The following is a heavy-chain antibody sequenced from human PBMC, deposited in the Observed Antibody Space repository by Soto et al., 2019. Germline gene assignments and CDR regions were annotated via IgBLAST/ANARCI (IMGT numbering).Heavy chain of an antibody. D-gene: IGHD3-9*01. Sequence: EVQLLESGGGLIQPGGSLRLSCAASGFTFSDYAMNWVRRAPGKGLEWVSAIRGSGASTYYAASVKGRFTISRDNSNNTRSLRMNSLRAEDTGVYYCARYSAPYFDFYYTMDAWGIGTSVTVSS. CDR1: GFTFSDYA. J-gene: IGHJ6*03. CDR2: IRGSGAST. V-gene: IGHV3-23*01. CDR3: ARYSAPYFDFYYTMDA.